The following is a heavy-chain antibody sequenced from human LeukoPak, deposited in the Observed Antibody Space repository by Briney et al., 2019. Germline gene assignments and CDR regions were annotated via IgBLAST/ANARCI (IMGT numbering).Heavy chain of an antibody. V-gene: IGHV1-69*04. CDR2: IIPILGIA. CDR3: AREGGSYFLEPETANFDY. CDR1: GGTFSSYA. Sequence: GASVKVSCKASGGTFSSYAISWVRQAPGQGLEWMGRIIPILGIANYAQKFQGRVTITADKSTSTAYMELSSLRSEDTAVYYCAREGGSYFLEPETANFDYWGQGTLVTVSS. D-gene: IGHD1-26*01. J-gene: IGHJ4*02.